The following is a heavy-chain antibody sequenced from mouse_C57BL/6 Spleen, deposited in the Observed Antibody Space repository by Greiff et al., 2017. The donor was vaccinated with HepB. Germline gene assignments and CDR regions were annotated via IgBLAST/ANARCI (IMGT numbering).Heavy chain of an antibody. J-gene: IGHJ4*01. Sequence: EVQGVESGEGLVKPGGSLKLSCAASGFTFSSYAMSWVRQTPEKRLEWVAYISSGGDYIYYADTVKGRFTISRDNARNTLYLQMSSLKSEDTAMYYCTRERGYDTLYYAMDYWGQGTSVTVSS. D-gene: IGHD2-2*01. V-gene: IGHV5-9-1*02. CDR3: TRERGYDTLYYAMDY. CDR1: GFTFSSYA. CDR2: ISSGGDYI.